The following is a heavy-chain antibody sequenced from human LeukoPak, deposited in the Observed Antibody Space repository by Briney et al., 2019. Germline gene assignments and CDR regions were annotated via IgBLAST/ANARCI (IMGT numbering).Heavy chain of an antibody. D-gene: IGHD6-13*01. CDR1: GFTFSSYW. V-gene: IGHV3-7*01. Sequence: PGGSLRLSCAASGFTFSSYWMSWVRQAPGKGLEWVANIKQDGSEKYYVDSVKGRFTISRDNAKNSLYLQMNSLRAEDTAVYYCARDLGGIAAAGTSYYYYGMDVWGQGTTVTVSS. CDR2: IKQDGSEK. J-gene: IGHJ6*02. CDR3: ARDLGGIAAAGTSYYYYGMDV.